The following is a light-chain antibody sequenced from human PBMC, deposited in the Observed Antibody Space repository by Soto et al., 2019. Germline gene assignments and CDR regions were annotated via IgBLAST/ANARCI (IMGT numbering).Light chain of an antibody. CDR3: QQRSGWPLT. Sequence: EIVLTQSPATLSLSPGERAALSCRASQGVSRFLAWYQQKPGQAPRLLIYDASNRATGIPARFSGSGSGTAFTLAINNLEPDDFAVDYCQQRSGWPLTFGGGTKVEIK. J-gene: IGKJ4*01. V-gene: IGKV3-11*01. CDR1: QGVSRF. CDR2: DAS.